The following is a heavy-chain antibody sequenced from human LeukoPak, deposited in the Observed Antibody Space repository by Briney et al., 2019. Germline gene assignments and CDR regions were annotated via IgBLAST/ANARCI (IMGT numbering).Heavy chain of an antibody. CDR2: INEDGSTT. CDR1: GFTFSRYW. D-gene: IGHD1-14*01. V-gene: IGHV3-74*01. CDR3: ARGGLEPVDY. J-gene: IGHJ4*02. Sequence: GGSLRLSSAASGFTFSRYWMNWVRQAPGKGLVWVSRINEDGSTTSYADSVKGRFTISRDNVKNTLYLQMNGLRAEDTAVYYCARGGLEPVDYWGQGTLSPSPQ.